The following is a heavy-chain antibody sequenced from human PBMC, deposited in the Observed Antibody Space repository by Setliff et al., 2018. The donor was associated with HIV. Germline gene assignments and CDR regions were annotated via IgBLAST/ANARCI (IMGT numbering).Heavy chain of an antibody. CDR2: ISANTNNI. J-gene: IGHJ6*03. CDR1: GFSFSSYS. CDR3: ARVRETSGGYWGNFYYYMDV. V-gene: IGHV3-21*05. D-gene: IGHD2-21*02. Sequence: GGSLRLSCAASGFSFSSYSLNWVRQAPGKGLEWVSHISANTNNIDYADSVKGRFTLSRDNAKNSLYLQMSSLRADDTAVYFCARVRETSGGYWGNFYYYMDVWGKGTTVTVSS.